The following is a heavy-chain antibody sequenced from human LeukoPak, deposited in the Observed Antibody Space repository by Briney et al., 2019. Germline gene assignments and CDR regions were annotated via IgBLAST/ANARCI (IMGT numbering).Heavy chain of an antibody. CDR1: RGTFSSYA. J-gene: IGHJ4*02. V-gene: IGHV1-69*04. CDR2: IIPILGIA. CDR3: ALTKSGSNYQYDFDY. Sequence: SVKVSCKASRGTFSSYAISWVRQAPGQGLEWMGRIIPILGIANYAQKFQGRVTITADKSTSTAYMELSSLRSEDTAVYYCALTKSGSNYQYDFDYWGQGTLVTVSS. D-gene: IGHD4-11*01.